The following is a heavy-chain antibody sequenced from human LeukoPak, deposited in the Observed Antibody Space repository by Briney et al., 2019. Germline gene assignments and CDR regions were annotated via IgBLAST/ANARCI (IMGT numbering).Heavy chain of an antibody. CDR3: ARPLAPVMLNAFDV. D-gene: IGHD2-8*01. J-gene: IGHJ3*01. CDR2: INPSDGST. CDR1: GYTFTNYY. Sequence: ASVKVSCKASGYTFTNYYIHWVRQAPGQGLEWMGMINPSDGSTGYAQKFQGRVTMARDTSTSTVYMEMSSLRSEDTAVYYCARPLAPVMLNAFDVWGQGTMVTVSS. V-gene: IGHV1-46*01.